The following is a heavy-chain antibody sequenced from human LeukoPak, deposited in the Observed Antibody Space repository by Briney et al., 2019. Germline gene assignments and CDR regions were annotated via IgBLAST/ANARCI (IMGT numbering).Heavy chain of an antibody. CDR1: GYAFHAYD. D-gene: IGHD3-10*01. Sequence: ASVKVSCKASGYAFHAYDIIWVRQAPGQGLEWMGWISPYNGHTNYAQKFQGRVTMTTDTSTTTAYMELRSLTSDDTAFYYCARDPHRYGSGSYPWLGGDYNWGQGTLVTVSS. J-gene: IGHJ4*02. CDR2: ISPYNGHT. V-gene: IGHV1-18*01. CDR3: ARDPHRYGSGSYPWLGGDYN.